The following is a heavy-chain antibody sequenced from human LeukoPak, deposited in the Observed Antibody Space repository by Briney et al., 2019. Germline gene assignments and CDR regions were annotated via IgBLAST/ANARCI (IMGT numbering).Heavy chain of an antibody. CDR1: GGSISSYY. V-gene: IGHV4-59*12. CDR2: IYYSGNT. CDR3: AREVGYRFDY. Sequence: PSETLSLTCTVSGGSISSYYWSWIRQPPGKGLEWIGYIYYSGNTYYNSSLKSRVTISVDTSKNQFSLKLTSLTAADTAVYYCAREVGYRFDYWGQGTLVTVSS. D-gene: IGHD6-25*01. J-gene: IGHJ4*02.